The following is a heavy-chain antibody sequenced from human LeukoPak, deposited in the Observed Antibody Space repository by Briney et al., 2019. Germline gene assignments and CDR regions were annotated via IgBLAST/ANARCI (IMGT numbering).Heavy chain of an antibody. D-gene: IGHD2-15*01. CDR3: ARDHSPDYYYYGMDV. CDR2: IWYDGSNK. V-gene: IGHV3-33*01. J-gene: IGHJ6*02. CDR1: GFTFSSYG. Sequence: GGSLRLSCEASGFTFSSYGMQWVRQAPGKGLEWVAVIWYDGSNKYYADSVKGRFTISRDNSKNTLYLQMNSLRAEDTAVYYCARDHSPDYYYYGMDVWGQGTTVTVSS.